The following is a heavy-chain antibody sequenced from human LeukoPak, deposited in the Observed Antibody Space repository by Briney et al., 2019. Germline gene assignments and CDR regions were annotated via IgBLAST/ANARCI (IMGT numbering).Heavy chain of an antibody. CDR2: IYYSGST. Sequence: PSETLSLTCTVSGGSISSSSYYWGWIRQPPGKGLEWIGSIYYSGSTYYNPSLKSRVTISVDTSKNQFSLKLSSVTAADTAAYYCARTSTYYDFWSGKLHWFDPWGQGTLVTVSS. CDR3: ARTSTYYDFWSGKLHWFDP. CDR1: GGSISSSSYY. D-gene: IGHD3-3*01. J-gene: IGHJ5*02. V-gene: IGHV4-39*01.